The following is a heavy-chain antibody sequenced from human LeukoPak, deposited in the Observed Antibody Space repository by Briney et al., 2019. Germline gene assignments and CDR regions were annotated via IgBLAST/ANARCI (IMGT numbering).Heavy chain of an antibody. CDR3: ATDVDGYCSGGSCYYYGMDV. CDR1: GYTLTELS. CDR2: FDPEDGET. D-gene: IGHD2-15*01. V-gene: IGHV1-24*01. J-gene: IGHJ6*02. Sequence: ASVKVSCKVSGYTLTELSMHWVRQAPGKGLEWMGGFDPEDGETIYAQKFQGRVTMTEDTSTDTAYMELSSLRSEDTAVYYCATDVDGYCSGGSCYYYGMDVWGQGTTVTVSS.